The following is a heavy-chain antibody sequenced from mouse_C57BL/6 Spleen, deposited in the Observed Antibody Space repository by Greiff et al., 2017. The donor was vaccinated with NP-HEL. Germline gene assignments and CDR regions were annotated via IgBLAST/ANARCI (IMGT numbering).Heavy chain of an antibody. Sequence: EVQRVESGGGLVKPGGSLKLSCAASGFTFSSYAMSWVRQTPEKRLEWVATISDGGSYTYYPDNVKGRFTISRDNAKNNLYLQMSHLKSEDTAMYYCARDPYYYGSSDAMDYWGQGTSVTVSS. D-gene: IGHD1-1*01. CDR3: ARDPYYYGSSDAMDY. V-gene: IGHV5-4*01. CDR1: GFTFSSYA. CDR2: ISDGGSYT. J-gene: IGHJ4*01.